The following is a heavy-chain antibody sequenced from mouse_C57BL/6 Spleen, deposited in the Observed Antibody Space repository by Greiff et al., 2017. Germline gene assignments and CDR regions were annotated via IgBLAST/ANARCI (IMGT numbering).Heavy chain of an antibody. Sequence: VKLQQPGAELVKPGASVKLSCKASGYTFTSYWMHWVKQRPGQGLEWIGMIHPNSGSTNYNEKFKSKATLTVDKSSSTAYMQLSSLTSEDSAVYYCARSSYFGAMDYWGQGTSVTVSS. CDR1: GYTFTSYW. D-gene: IGHD1-1*01. V-gene: IGHV1-64*01. CDR3: ARSSYFGAMDY. J-gene: IGHJ4*01. CDR2: IHPNSGST.